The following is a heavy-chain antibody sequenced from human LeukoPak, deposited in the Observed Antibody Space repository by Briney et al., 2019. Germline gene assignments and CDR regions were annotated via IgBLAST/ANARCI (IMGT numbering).Heavy chain of an antibody. Sequence: GGSLRLSCAASGFTFSSYWMSWVRQAPGKGLEGVANIKQDGSEKYYVDSVKGRFTISRDNAKNSLYLQMNSLSAEDTAVYYCARSLNPYSSGWYDYWGQGTLVTVSS. CDR2: IKQDGSEK. V-gene: IGHV3-7*01. J-gene: IGHJ4*02. CDR1: GFTFSSYW. D-gene: IGHD6-19*01. CDR3: ARSLNPYSSGWYDY.